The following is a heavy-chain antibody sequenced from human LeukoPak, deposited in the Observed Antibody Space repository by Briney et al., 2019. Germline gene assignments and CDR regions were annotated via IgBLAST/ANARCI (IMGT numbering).Heavy chain of an antibody. J-gene: IGHJ4*02. D-gene: IGHD2-2*01. CDR2: ISGSGDNT. Sequence: GGSLRLSCAASGFTFSSYAMNWVRQAPGKGLEWVSIISGSGDNTYYTDSVKGRFTISRDNSKNTLFLQMNRLRAEDTAVYYCAKGSRGSCSRTYCYPFDYWGQGTLVTVSS. V-gene: IGHV3-23*01. CDR1: GFTFSSYA. CDR3: AKGSRGSCSRTYCYPFDY.